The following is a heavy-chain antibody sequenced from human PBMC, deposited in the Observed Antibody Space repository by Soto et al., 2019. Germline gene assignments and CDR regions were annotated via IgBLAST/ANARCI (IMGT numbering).Heavy chain of an antibody. Sequence: QVQLVESGGGVVQPGRSLRLSCAASGFTFSSYGMHWVRQAPGKGLEWVAVIWYDGSNKYYADSVKGRFTISRDNSKNTLYLQMNSLRAEDTAVYYCARGSWASIAVAGLGFDPWGQGTLVTVSS. CDR2: IWYDGSNK. CDR1: GFTFSSYG. J-gene: IGHJ5*02. D-gene: IGHD6-19*01. CDR3: ARGSWASIAVAGLGFDP. V-gene: IGHV3-33*01.